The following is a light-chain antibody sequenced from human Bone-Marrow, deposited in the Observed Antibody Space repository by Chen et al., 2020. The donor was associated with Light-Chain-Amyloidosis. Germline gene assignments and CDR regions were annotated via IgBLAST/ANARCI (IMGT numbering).Light chain of an antibody. CDR1: QSVLYSSNNKNY. Sequence: DNVMTQSPDSLAVSLGERATINYKSSQSVLYSSNNKNYLAWYQQKPGQSPKLLIYWAATRESWVPARFIGSVSGTYFTLTDSRLLAEAVAVYNCQQYYSTPPSFVGRTKVEIK. V-gene: IGKV4-1*01. J-gene: IGKJ4*01. CDR3: QQYYSTPPS. CDR2: WAA.